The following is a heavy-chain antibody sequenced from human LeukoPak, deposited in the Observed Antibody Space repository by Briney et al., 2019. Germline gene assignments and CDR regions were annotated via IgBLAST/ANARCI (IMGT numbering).Heavy chain of an antibody. CDR3: ARDAQYYDFWSGYYQISDY. J-gene: IGHJ4*02. V-gene: IGHV1-18*01. CDR1: GYTFTSYG. Sequence: ASVKVSCKASGYTFTSYGISWLRQAPGQGLEWMGWISAYNGNTNYAQKLQGRVTMTTDTSTSTAYMELRSLRSDDTAVYYCARDAQYYDFWSGYYQISDYWGQGTLVTVSS. D-gene: IGHD3-3*01. CDR2: ISAYNGNT.